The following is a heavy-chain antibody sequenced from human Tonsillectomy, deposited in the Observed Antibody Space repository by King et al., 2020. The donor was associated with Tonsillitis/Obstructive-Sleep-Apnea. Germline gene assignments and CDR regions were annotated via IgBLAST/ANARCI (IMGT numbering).Heavy chain of an antibody. CDR1: GGSFSGYY. J-gene: IGHJ3*02. CDR3: ATEMAYGVYAFDI. V-gene: IGHV4-34*01. Sequence: VQLQQWGAGLLKPSEALSLTYAVYGGSFSGYYWRWIRQPPGKGLEWIGEINHSGSTNYNPSLKSRVTMSVDTSKTQFSLKLSSVTAADTSVYYCATEMAYGVYAFDIWGQGTMVTVSS. D-gene: IGHD4-17*01. CDR2: INHSGST.